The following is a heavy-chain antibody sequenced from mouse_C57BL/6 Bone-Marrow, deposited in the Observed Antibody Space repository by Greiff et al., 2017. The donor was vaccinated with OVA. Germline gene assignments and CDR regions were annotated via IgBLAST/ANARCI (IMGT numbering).Heavy chain of an antibody. CDR1: GYTFTSYG. CDR3: ARSGLRAMDY. D-gene: IGHD2-4*01. Sequence: VQLQQSGAELARPGASVKLSCKASGYTFTSYGISWVKQRTGQGLEWIGEIYPRSGNTYYNEKFQGKATLTAAKSSSTAYMELRSLTSEDSAVYFCARSGLRAMDYWGQGTSVTVSS. V-gene: IGHV1-81*01. CDR2: IYPRSGNT. J-gene: IGHJ4*01.